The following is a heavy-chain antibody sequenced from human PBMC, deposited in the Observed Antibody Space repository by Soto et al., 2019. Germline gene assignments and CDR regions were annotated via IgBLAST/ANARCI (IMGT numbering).Heavy chain of an antibody. V-gene: IGHV3-11*01. CDR1: GFTFSDYY. J-gene: IGHJ5*01. CDR3: ARDRAANVLRYFDWLSS. Sequence: GGSLRLSCAASGFTFSDYYMSWIRQAPGKGLEWVSYISSSGSTIYYADSVKGRFTISRDNAKNSLYLQMNSLRAEDTAAYYCARDRAANVLRYFDWLSSWGQGTLVTVSS. CDR2: ISSSGSTI. D-gene: IGHD3-9*01.